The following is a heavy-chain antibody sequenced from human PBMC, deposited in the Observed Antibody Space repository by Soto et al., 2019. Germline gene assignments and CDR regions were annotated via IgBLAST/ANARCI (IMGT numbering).Heavy chain of an antibody. D-gene: IGHD3-10*01. V-gene: IGHV4-61*08. J-gene: IGHJ4*02. CDR1: GGSISSGGYS. Sequence: SETLSLTCAVSGGSISSGGYSWSWIRQPPGKGLEWIGYIYYSGSTNYNPSLKSRVTISVDTSKNQFSLKLSSVTAADTAVYYCARAYYYGSGSYYSRFQYWGQGTLVTVSS. CDR3: ARAYYYGSGSYYSRFQY. CDR2: IYYSGST.